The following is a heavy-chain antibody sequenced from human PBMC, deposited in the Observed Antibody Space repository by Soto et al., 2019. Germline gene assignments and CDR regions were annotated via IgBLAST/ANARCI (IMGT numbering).Heavy chain of an antibody. V-gene: IGHV1-69*13. CDR1: GGTLNNYA. Sequence: AAPVKVSCKASGGTLNNYAIKWLGQAPGQGREGMGGILAVSAAPDYAQKFQGRVSITADHSTSTVYMELSRLKSDATAFYCCATHSNYDVSNDFWGQGTLVTVSS. D-gene: IGHD5-12*01. CDR2: ILAVSAAP. CDR3: ATHSNYDVSNDF. J-gene: IGHJ4*02.